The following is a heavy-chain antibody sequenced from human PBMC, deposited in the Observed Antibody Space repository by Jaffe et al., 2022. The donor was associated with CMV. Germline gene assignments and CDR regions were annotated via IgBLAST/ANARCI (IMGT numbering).Heavy chain of an antibody. CDR3: ATVPPQYYFQSSGYSDY. CDR2: IKTKTDGGTT. Sequence: EVQLVESGGGLAKPGGSLRLSCAASRFSFSNAWMNWVRQAPGKGLEWVGRIKTKTDGGTTDYAAPVKGRFIISRDDSNNTLYLQMNSLKTDDTAVYFCATVPPQYYFQSSGYSDYWGQGALVTVSS. V-gene: IGHV3-15*01. D-gene: IGHD3-22*01. CDR1: RFSFSNAW. J-gene: IGHJ4*02.